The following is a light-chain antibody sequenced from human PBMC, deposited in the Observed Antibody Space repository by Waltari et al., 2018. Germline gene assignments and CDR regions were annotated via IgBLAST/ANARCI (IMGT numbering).Light chain of an antibody. V-gene: IGKV3-20*01. CDR2: DAS. CDR3: QKYGTLPAT. Sequence: SCRASQSVGKYLAWYQQKPGQAPRLLIYDASIRATGIPDRFSGSGWGTDFSLTISSLEPEDFAVYYCQKYGTLPATFGQGTKVQ. CDR1: QSVGKY. J-gene: IGKJ1*01.